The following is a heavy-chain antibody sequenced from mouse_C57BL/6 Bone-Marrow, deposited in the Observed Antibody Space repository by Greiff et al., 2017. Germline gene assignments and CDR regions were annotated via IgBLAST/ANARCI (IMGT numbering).Heavy chain of an antibody. J-gene: IGHJ1*03. CDR2: INPNNGGT. CDR3: ARRDYYGSSYDWYFDV. V-gene: IGHV1-22*01. CDR1: GYTFTDYN. Sequence: EVQLQQSGPELVKPGASVKMSCKASGYTFTDYNMHWVKQSHGKSLEWIGYINPNNGGTSYNQKFKGKATLTVNKSSSTAYMELRSLTSEDSAVYDCARRDYYGSSYDWYFDVWGTGTTVTVSS. D-gene: IGHD1-1*01.